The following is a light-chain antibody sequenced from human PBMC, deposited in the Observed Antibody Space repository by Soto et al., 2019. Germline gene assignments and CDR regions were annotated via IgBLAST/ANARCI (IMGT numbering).Light chain of an antibody. CDR2: EVS. Sequence: LTQPASMSGSPGQSITFSCTGTSSDVGSSNLVSWYQQHPGKAPKLLIYEVSKRPSGVSNRFSGSKSGNTASLTISGLQAEDEADYYCCPYAGSSTHVFGTGTKVTVL. J-gene: IGLJ1*01. CDR1: SSDVGSSNL. CDR3: CPYAGSSTHV. V-gene: IGLV2-23*02.